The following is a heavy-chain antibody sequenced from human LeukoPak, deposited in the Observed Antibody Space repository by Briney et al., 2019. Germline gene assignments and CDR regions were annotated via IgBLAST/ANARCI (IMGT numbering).Heavy chain of an antibody. Sequence: PSETLSLTCTVSGGSISSSSYYWGWIRQPPGKGLEWIGSIYYSGSTHYNPSLQSRVSISLDTSKNQFSLKLSSVTAADTAVYYCARVGGSGWPRGNLDYWGQGTLVTVSS. D-gene: IGHD6-19*01. V-gene: IGHV4-39*07. CDR3: ARVGGSGWPRGNLDY. CDR2: IYYSGST. J-gene: IGHJ4*02. CDR1: GGSISSSSYY.